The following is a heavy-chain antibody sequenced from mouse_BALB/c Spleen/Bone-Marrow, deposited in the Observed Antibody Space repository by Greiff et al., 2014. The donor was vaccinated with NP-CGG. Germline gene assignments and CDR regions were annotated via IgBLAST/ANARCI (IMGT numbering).Heavy chain of an antibody. CDR2: IRLKSNNYAT. Sequence: VQLKESGGGLVQPGGSMKLSCVASGFTFSNYWMNWVRQSPEKGLEWVAEIRLKSNNYATHYAESVKGRFTISRDDSKSSVYLQMNNLRAEDTGIYYCTRTGNYDFDYWGQGTTLTVSS. CDR3: TRTGNYDFDY. D-gene: IGHD2-1*01. V-gene: IGHV6-6*02. CDR1: GFTFSNYW. J-gene: IGHJ2*01.